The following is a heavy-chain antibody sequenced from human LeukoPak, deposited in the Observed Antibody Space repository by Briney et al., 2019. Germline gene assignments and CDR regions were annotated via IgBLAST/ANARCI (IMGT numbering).Heavy chain of an antibody. CDR3: ARASGTLDY. Sequence: ASVKVSCKASGYSLTVYYLHWVRQAPGQGLEWMGWINPNTGGTNYAQNFQGRVTMTTDTSISTAYMELNRLTSDDTAVYYCARASGTLDYWGQGTLVTVSS. J-gene: IGHJ4*02. CDR1: GYSLTVYY. D-gene: IGHD1-26*01. V-gene: IGHV1-2*02. CDR2: INPNTGGT.